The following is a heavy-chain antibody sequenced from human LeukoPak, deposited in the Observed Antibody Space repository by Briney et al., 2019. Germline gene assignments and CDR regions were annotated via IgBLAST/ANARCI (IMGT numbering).Heavy chain of an antibody. CDR3: ARARGSSWYGPRGYYYYYVDV. J-gene: IGHJ6*03. D-gene: IGHD6-13*01. V-gene: IGHV1-69*13. Sequence: ASVKVSCKASGGTFSSYAISWVRQAPGQGLEWMGGIIPIFGTANYAQKFQGRVTITADESTSTAYMELSSLRSEDTAVYYCARARGSSWYGPRGYYYYYVDVWGKGTTVTISS. CDR2: IIPIFGTA. CDR1: GGTFSSYA.